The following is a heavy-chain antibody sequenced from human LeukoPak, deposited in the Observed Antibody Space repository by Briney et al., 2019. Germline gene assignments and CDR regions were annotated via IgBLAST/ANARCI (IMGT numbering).Heavy chain of an antibody. Sequence: GGSLRLSCAASGFTFDDYGMSWVRQAPGKGLEWVSGINWNGGSTGYADSAKGRFTISRDNAKNSLYLQMNSLRAEDTALYYCARGRDQGGYSGSYQNYFDYWGQGTLVTVSS. V-gene: IGHV3-20*04. D-gene: IGHD1-26*01. J-gene: IGHJ4*02. CDR1: GFTFDDYG. CDR3: ARGRDQGGYSGSYQNYFDY. CDR2: INWNGGST.